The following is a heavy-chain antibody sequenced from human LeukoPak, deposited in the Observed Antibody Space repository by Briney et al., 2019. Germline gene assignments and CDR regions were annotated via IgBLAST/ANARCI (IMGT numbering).Heavy chain of an antibody. CDR1: GFTFSSYA. CDR2: ISGSGGST. D-gene: IGHD2-15*01. J-gene: IGHJ4*02. CDR3: AKESDVVVVAVTSYYFDY. Sequence: GGSLRLSCAASGFTFSSYAMSWVRQAPGKGLEWVSAISGSGGSTYYADSVKGRFTISRDNSKNTLYLQMNSLRAEDTAVYYCAKESDVVVVAVTSYYFDYWGQGTLVTVSS. V-gene: IGHV3-23*01.